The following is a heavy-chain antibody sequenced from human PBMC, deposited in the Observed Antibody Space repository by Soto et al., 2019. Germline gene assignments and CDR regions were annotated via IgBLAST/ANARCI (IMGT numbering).Heavy chain of an antibody. V-gene: IGHV4-59*12. D-gene: IGHD3-10*01. Sequence: PSETLSLTCTVSGGSISSYYWSWIRQPPGKGLEWIGYIYYSGSTNYNPSLKSRVTISVDTSKNQFSLKLSSVTAADTAVYYCARVKLLWFGELLYPRSAWFDPWGQGTLVT. J-gene: IGHJ5*02. CDR2: IYYSGST. CDR1: GGSISSYY. CDR3: ARVKLLWFGELLYPRSAWFDP.